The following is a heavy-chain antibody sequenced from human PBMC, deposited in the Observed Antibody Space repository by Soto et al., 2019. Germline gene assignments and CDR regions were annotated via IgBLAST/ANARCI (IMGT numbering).Heavy chain of an antibody. CDR2: IIPIFGTA. Sequence: SVKGSWKASGGAISIYAISWVRQAPGQGLEWMGGIIPIFGTANYAQKFQGRVTITADESTSTAYMELSSLRSEDTAVYYCARQLGQQRMDVWGQGTTVTVSS. J-gene: IGHJ6*02. CDR3: ARQLGQQRMDV. D-gene: IGHD6-13*01. CDR1: GGAISIYA. V-gene: IGHV1-69*13.